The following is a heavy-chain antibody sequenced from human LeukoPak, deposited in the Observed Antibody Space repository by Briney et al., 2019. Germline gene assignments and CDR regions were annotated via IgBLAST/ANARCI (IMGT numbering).Heavy chain of an antibody. CDR2: IYSGGST. CDR1: GFTVSSNY. CDR3: ATTRGGYSPMDYYYMDV. V-gene: IGHV3-66*02. D-gene: IGHD5-18*01. J-gene: IGHJ6*03. Sequence: GSLRLSCAASGFTVSSNYMSWVRQAPGKGLEWVSAIYSGGSTYYADSVQGRFTISRDNSKNTLYLHMNSLRAEDTAVYYCATTRGGYSPMDYYYMDVWGKGTTVTVSS.